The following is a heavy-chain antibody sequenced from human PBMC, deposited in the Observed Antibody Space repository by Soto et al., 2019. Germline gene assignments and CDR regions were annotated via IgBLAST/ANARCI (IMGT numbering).Heavy chain of an antibody. CDR2: INHSGST. D-gene: IGHD2-15*01. Sequence: KPSETLSLTCAVYGGSFSGYYWSWIRQPPGKGLEWIGEINHSGSTNYNPSLKSRVTISVDTSKNQFSLKLSSVTAADTAVYYCARGPPVVVAATPFRWFDPWGQGTLVTVSS. CDR3: ARGPPVVVAATPFRWFDP. CDR1: GGSFSGYY. J-gene: IGHJ5*02. V-gene: IGHV4-34*01.